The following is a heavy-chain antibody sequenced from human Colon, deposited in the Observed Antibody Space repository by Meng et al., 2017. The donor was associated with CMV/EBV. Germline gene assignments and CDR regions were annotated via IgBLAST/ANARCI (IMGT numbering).Heavy chain of an antibody. CDR3: YGAGGGSY. CDR2: LYGDGIT. Sequence: GGSLRLSCAVSGFTVSDNHVNWVRQAPGKGLEWVSTLYGDGITAYADSVKGRFTVSRDTSKNTVYLQVNSLRADDTAVYYCYGAGGGSYWGQGTTVTVSS. CDR1: GFTVSDNH. D-gene: IGHD4/OR15-4a*01. V-gene: IGHV3-53*01. J-gene: IGHJ6*02.